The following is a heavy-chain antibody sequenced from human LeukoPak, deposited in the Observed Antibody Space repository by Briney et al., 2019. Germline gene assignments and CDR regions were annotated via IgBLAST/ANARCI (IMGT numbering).Heavy chain of an antibody. CDR1: SGSIRGNTHN. D-gene: IGHD3-10*01. CDR2: FSFRGST. J-gene: IGHJ3*02. Sequence: PSETLSLTCTLSSGSIRGNTHNWGWIRQSPGKGLEWIGCFSFRGSTYSGPSHKSRLVMSLDTSENQFPLKLSSVTAADTALYYCVIFDSGSDGAFDIWGQGTAVTVSS. CDR3: VIFDSGSDGAFDI. V-gene: IGHV4-39*06.